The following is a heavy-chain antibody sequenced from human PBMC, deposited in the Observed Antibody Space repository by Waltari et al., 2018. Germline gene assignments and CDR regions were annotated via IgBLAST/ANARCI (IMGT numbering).Heavy chain of an antibody. Sequence: QVQLRESGLGLVKPSQTLSLTCSVSGGSVSSGLHYWSWIRQFPGKGLEWIGCLYHSGTTYDNPSLRGRLTLSVDTSHYPSSLQLTSVTAADTAVYYCARVVKYYDSFGFPSDYMDVWGKGTTVIVSS. CDR2: LYHSGTT. D-gene: IGHD3-22*01. J-gene: IGHJ6*03. V-gene: IGHV4-30-4*08. CDR3: ARVVKYYDSFGFPSDYMDV. CDR1: GGSVSSGLHY.